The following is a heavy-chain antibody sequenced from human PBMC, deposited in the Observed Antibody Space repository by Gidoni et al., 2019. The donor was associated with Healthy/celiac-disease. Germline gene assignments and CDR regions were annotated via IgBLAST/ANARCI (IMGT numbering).Heavy chain of an antibody. D-gene: IGHD6-13*01. V-gene: IGHV4-59*01. CDR1: GGSISSYY. J-gene: IGHJ5*02. CDR3: ARGGQQLWWFDP. Sequence: QVQLQESGPGLVKPSETLSLTCTVSGGSISSYYWSWIRQPPGKGLEWIGYIYYSGSTNYNPSLKSRVTISVDTSKNQFSLKLSSVTAADTAVYYCARGGQQLWWFDPWGQGTLVTVSS. CDR2: IYYSGST.